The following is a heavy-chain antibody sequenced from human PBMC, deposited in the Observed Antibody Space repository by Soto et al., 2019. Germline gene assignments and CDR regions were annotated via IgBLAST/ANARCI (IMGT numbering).Heavy chain of an antibody. CDR2: ISAYNGNT. CDR1: GYTFTSYG. D-gene: IGHD3-9*01. CDR3: ARDFGDDILTGYYEGPRNNWFDP. J-gene: IGHJ5*02. V-gene: IGHV1-18*01. Sequence: QVQLVQSGAEVKKPGASVKVSCKASGYTFTSYGISWVRQAPGQGLEWMGWISAYNGNTNYAQKLQGRVTMTTDTSTSTXXMXLXXLRSDDTAVYYCARDFGDDILTGYYEGPRNNWFDPWGQGTLVTVSS.